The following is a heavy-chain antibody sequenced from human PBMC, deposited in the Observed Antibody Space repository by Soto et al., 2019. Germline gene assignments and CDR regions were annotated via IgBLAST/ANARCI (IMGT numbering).Heavy chain of an antibody. CDR3: ARAPGGDRNLGYYYYYGMDV. CDR2: ISAYNGNT. J-gene: IGHJ6*02. V-gene: IGHV1-18*04. CDR1: GYTFTSYG. Sequence: ASVKVSCKASGYTFTSYGISWVRQAPGQGLEWMGWISAYNGNTNYAQKLQGRVTMTTDTSTSTAYMELRSLRSDDTAVYYCARAPGGDRNLGYYYYYGMDVWGQGTTVTVSS. D-gene: IGHD2-21*02.